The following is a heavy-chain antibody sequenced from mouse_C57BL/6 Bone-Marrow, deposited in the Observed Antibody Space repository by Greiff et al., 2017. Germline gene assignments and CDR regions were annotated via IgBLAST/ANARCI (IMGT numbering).Heavy chain of an antibody. D-gene: IGHD1-1*01. Sequence: VQLQQSGAELVRPGASVKLSCTASGFNIKDDYMHWVKQRPEQGLEWIGWIDPENGDTEYASKFQGKATITAYTSSNTAYLQLSSLTSEDTAVYYCTTVVFYGSSFPFAYWGQGTLVTVSA. V-gene: IGHV14-4*01. CDR3: TTVVFYGSSFPFAY. CDR1: GFNIKDDY. J-gene: IGHJ3*01. CDR2: IDPENGDT.